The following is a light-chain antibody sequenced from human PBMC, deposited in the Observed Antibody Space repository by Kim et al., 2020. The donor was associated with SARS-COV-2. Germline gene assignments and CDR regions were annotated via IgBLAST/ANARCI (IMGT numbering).Light chain of an antibody. CDR1: SGKCYY. CDR3: NSRDSNDNVV. Sequence: LRQTVRIACQGDSGKCYYATWYQQQPGQAPIVVIYGKNNRPSGIPDRFSGSSSGNTASLTISGTQAGDEADYYCNSRDSNDNVVFGGGTQLTVL. CDR2: GKN. V-gene: IGLV3-19*01. J-gene: IGLJ2*01.